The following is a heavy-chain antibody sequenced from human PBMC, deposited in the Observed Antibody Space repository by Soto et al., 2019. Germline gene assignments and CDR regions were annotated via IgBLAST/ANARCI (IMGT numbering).Heavy chain of an antibody. J-gene: IGHJ4*02. V-gene: IGHV3-30*18. CDR2: ISYDGSNK. CDR3: AKRRQGRSYFDY. CDR1: GFTFSSYG. Sequence: QVQLVESGGGVVQPGRSLRLSCAASGFTFSSYGMHWVRQAPGKGLEWVAVISYDGSNKYYADSVKGRFTISRDNSKNTLYLQMNSLRAEDTAVYYCAKRRQGRSYFDYWGQGTLVTVSS.